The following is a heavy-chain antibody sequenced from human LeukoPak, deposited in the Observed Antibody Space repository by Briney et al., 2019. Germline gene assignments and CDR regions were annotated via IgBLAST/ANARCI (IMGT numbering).Heavy chain of an antibody. Sequence: GGSLRLSCAASGVTISSYTMHCGRHEPAERLLEGTVISYDGSNKYYAHSVKGRVTISIDNSKNTLYLQMNSLRAEDTAVYYCARDRSPYSGYGDLVGYWGQGTLVTVSS. CDR3: ARDRSPYSGYGDLVGY. CDR1: GVTISSYT. CDR2: ISYDGSNK. V-gene: IGHV3-30-3*01. J-gene: IGHJ4*02. D-gene: IGHD4-17*01.